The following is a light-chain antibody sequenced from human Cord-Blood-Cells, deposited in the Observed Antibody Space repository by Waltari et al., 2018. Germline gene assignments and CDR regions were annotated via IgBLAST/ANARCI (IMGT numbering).Light chain of an antibody. CDR2: AAS. CDR1: QSISSY. Sequence: DIQMPQSPSSLSASAGDRVPITCRASQSISSYLNWYQQKPGKAPKLLIYAASSLQSGVPSRFSGSGSVTDFTLTISSLQPEDFATYYCQQSYSTPPTFGQGTKLEIK. CDR3: QQSYSTPPT. V-gene: IGKV1-39*01. J-gene: IGKJ2*01.